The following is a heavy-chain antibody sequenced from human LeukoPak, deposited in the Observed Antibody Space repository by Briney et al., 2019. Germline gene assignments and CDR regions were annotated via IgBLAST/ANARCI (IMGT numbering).Heavy chain of an antibody. V-gene: IGHV4-4*07. J-gene: IGHJ6*03. D-gene: IGHD5-24*01. CDR3: ARDSRPRIRWLQLDYYYYMDV. CDR2: IYPSGAT. CDR1: GGSISIYY. Sequence: PSETLSLTCTVSGVSGGSISIYYWSWIRQPAGKGPEWIGRIYPSGATNYNPSLKSRVTISVDKSKNQFSLKLSSVTAADTAVYYCARDSRPRIRWLQLDYYYYMDVWGKGTTVTVSS.